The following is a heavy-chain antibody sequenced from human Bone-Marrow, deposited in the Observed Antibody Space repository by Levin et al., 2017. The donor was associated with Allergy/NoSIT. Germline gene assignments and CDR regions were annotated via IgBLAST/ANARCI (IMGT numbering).Heavy chain of an antibody. V-gene: IGHV1-46*03. CDR1: GYTFTSYY. CDR2: INPSGGST. Sequence: KSGGSLRLSCKASGYTFTSYYMHWVRQAPGQGLEWMGIINPSGGSTSYAQKFQGRVTMTRDTSTSTVYMELSSLRSEDTAVYYCARSAIQLWLRYYYYYYMDVWGKGTTVTVSS. D-gene: IGHD5-18*01. J-gene: IGHJ6*03. CDR3: ARSAIQLWLRYYYYYYMDV.